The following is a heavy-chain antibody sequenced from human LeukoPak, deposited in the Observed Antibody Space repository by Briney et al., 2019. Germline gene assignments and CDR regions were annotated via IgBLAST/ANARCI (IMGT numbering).Heavy chain of an antibody. V-gene: IGHV3-64*01. D-gene: IGHD5-24*01. CDR2: ISSNGGST. CDR3: ARDRDGYNYFDY. CDR1: GFTFSIYA. J-gene: IGHJ4*02. Sequence: GGSLRLSCAASGFTFSIYAMHWVRQAPGKGLEYVSAISSNGGSTYYANSVKGRFTISRDNSKNTLYLQMGSLRAEDMAVYYCARDRDGYNYFDYWGQGTPVTVSS.